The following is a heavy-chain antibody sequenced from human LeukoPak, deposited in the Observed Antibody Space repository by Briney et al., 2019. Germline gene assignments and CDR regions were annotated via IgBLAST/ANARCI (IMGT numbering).Heavy chain of an antibody. J-gene: IGHJ4*02. CDR3: ASTKRSGRYFDY. CDR1: GFTFDGYA. V-gene: IGHV3-9*01. D-gene: IGHD3-10*01. Sequence: PGGSLRLSCAASGFTFDGYAMHWVRQAPGKGLEWVSGISWNSGSIGYADSVKGRFTISRDNAKNSLYLQMNSLRAEDTALYYCASTKRSGRYFDYWGQGTLVTVSS. CDR2: ISWNSGSI.